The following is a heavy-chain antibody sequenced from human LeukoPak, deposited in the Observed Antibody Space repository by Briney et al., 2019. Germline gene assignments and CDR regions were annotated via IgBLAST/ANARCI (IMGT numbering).Heavy chain of an antibody. Sequence: GGSLRPSCEASGFSFTNTWMSWVRQAPGKGLEWVGRVKSKADDGTTDYAAPVQGRLTISRDDSKNTLSLQMNSLKTEDTAVYYCASEGGSGSYYGDDAFDMWGQGTMVTVSS. V-gene: IGHV3-15*01. J-gene: IGHJ3*02. CDR3: ASEGGSGSYYGDDAFDM. CDR2: VKSKADDGTT. CDR1: GFSFTNTW. D-gene: IGHD3-10*01.